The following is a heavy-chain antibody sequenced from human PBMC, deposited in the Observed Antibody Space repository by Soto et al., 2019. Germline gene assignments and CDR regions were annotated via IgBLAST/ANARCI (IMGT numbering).Heavy chain of an antibody. CDR1: XGXXXXXXYY. J-gene: IGHJ5*02. CDR2: IYYSGST. V-gene: IGHV4-31*03. D-gene: IGHD3-22*01. Sequence: XLTCTVSXGXXXXXXYYXXWXRQHPGKGLEWIGYIYYSGSTYYNPSLKSRVTISVDTSKNQFSLKLSSVTAADTAVYYCARGSYYDSSGYYGPWGQGTLVTV. CDR3: ARGSYYDSSGYYGP.